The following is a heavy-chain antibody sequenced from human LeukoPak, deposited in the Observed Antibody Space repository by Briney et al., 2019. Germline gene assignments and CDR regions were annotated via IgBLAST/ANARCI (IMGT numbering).Heavy chain of an antibody. Sequence: GGSLRLSCAASGFTFSSYEMNWVRQAPGKGLEWVSYISTSGSTIYYADSVKARFTISRDNPQNSLYLQMNSLRAEDTAVYYCARDYLRAAAGTMKWGQGTLVTVSS. V-gene: IGHV3-48*03. CDR3: ARDYLRAAAGTMK. CDR2: ISTSGSTI. CDR1: GFTFSSYE. J-gene: IGHJ4*02. D-gene: IGHD6-13*01.